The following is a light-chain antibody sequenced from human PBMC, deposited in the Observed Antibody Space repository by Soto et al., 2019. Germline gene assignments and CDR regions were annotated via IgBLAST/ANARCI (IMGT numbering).Light chain of an antibody. Sequence: DIQMTQSPSSLSAFVGDRVTITCRASQTISSYLNWYQQKPGKAPNLLIYTASTLQTGVTSRFSGSAFGTEFTLTISSLQNEDFATYYCQQLAGFPITFGQGTRLENK. J-gene: IGKJ5*01. CDR2: TAS. CDR1: QTISSY. V-gene: IGKV1-39*01. CDR3: QQLAGFPIT.